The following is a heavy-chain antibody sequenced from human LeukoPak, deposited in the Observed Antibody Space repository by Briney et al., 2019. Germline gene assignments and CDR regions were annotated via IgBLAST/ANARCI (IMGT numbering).Heavy chain of an antibody. J-gene: IGHJ4*02. V-gene: IGHV3-7*01. Sequence: GGSLRLSCAASGFTFSSYWMSWVRPAPGKGLEWVANIKQDGSEKYNVDSVKGRFTISRDNAKNSLYLQMNSLRAEDTAVYYCARDAGIAPGDYWGQGTLVTISS. D-gene: IGHD6-13*01. CDR2: IKQDGSEK. CDR3: ARDAGIAPGDY. CDR1: GFTFSSYW.